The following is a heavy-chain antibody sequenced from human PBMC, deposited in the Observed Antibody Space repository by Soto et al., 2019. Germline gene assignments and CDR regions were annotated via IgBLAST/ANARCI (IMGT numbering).Heavy chain of an antibody. J-gene: IGHJ4*02. CDR2: IWYDGSKT. CDR3: AATNRRLGRDY. Sequence: QVQVVESGGGVVQPGRSLRLSCAASGFTFSTYAMHWVRQAPGKGLEWVTVIWYDGSKTYYADSVKGRFTISRDNSRNIEFLQMNSLRGEDTAVYYYAATNRRLGRDYWGQGTLVTVSS. CDR1: GFTFSTYA. V-gene: IGHV3-33*01. D-gene: IGHD7-27*01.